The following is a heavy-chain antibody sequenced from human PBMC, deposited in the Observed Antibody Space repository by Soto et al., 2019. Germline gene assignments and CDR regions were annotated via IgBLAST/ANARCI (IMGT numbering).Heavy chain of an antibody. CDR3: AKKYHDDSSGYQLNAFDI. J-gene: IGHJ3*02. CDR1: GFTFSSYA. D-gene: IGHD3-22*01. Sequence: EVQLLESGGGLVQPGGSLRLSCAASGFTFSSYAMNWVRQAPGKGLEWVSGISGSGGSTYHADSVKGRFTISRDNSKNTLYLQMNSLRAEDTAVYYCAKKYHDDSSGYQLNAFDIWGQGTMVTVSS. CDR2: ISGSGGST. V-gene: IGHV3-23*01.